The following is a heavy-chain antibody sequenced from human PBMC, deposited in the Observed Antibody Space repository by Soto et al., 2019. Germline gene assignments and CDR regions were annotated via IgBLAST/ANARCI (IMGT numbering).Heavy chain of an antibody. V-gene: IGHV4-59*08. CDR3: ARLSAGHGDNHDY. J-gene: IGHJ4*02. Sequence: QVQLEESGPGLVKPSETLSLTCTVSGGSISRYYWSWIRQSPGMGLEWIGYIYHTGTTDYNPPLIXRTXISVNTSKKQASMRLRSVTAVDSAIYYCARLSAGHGDNHDYWGQGALVTVSS. CDR2: IYHTGTT. D-gene: IGHD4-17*01. CDR1: GGSISRYY.